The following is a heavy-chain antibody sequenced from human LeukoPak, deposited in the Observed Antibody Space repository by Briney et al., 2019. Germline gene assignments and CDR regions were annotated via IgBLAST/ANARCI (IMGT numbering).Heavy chain of an antibody. V-gene: IGHV4-39*07. CDR2: IYYSGTT. D-gene: IGHD5-18*01. Sequence: PSETLSLTCTVSGGSISSSPYYWGWIRQPPGKGLEWIGSIYYSGTTHYNPSLESRVTISVDTSKNQFSLKLASVTAADTAIYYCAKGAGGFSYYNWFDPWGQATLVTVSS. CDR1: GGSISSSPYY. J-gene: IGHJ5*02. CDR3: AKGAGGFSYYNWFDP.